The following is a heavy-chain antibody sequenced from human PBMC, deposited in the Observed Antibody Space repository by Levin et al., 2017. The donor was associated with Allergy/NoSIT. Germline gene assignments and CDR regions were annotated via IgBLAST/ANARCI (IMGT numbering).Heavy chain of an antibody. CDR1: GFTLSTYV. CDR2: ISGSGANT. Sequence: GGSLRLSCAVSGFTLSTYVMSWVRQAPGKGLEWVSSISGSGANTFYADSVKGRFTISRDNSKNTVYLQLSSLRVEDTAIYYCAKQLRNNFKTPADYWDQGTLVTVSS. J-gene: IGHJ4*02. D-gene: IGHD1/OR15-1a*01. V-gene: IGHV3-23*01. CDR3: AKQLRNNFKTPADY.